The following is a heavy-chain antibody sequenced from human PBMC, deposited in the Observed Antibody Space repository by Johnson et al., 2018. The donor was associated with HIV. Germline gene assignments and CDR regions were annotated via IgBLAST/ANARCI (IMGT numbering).Heavy chain of an antibody. CDR3: AKDSMGFNWNQFEAFDM. Sequence: QVQLVESGGGVVQPGRSLRLSCAASGFTFSSYGLHWVRQAPGKGLEWVAVISYDGSNKYYADSVKGRFTISRDNSKNTLYLQMNSLRAEGMAVYYCAKDSMGFNWNQFEAFDMWGQGTMVTVSS. V-gene: IGHV3-30*18. CDR1: GFTFSSYG. D-gene: IGHD1-20*01. CDR2: ISYDGSNK. J-gene: IGHJ3*02.